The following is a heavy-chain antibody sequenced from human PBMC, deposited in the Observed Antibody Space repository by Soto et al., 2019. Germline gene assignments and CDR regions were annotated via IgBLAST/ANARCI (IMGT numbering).Heavy chain of an antibody. Sequence: ASVKVSCKASGYTFTSYGISWVRQAPGQGLEWMGWISAYNGNTNYAQKLQGRVTMTTDTSTSTAYMELRSLRSDDTAVYYCALLRSDYGDYDAFDIWGQGTMVTVSS. V-gene: IGHV1-18*01. CDR3: ALLRSDYGDYDAFDI. D-gene: IGHD4-17*01. CDR1: GYTFTSYG. CDR2: ISAYNGNT. J-gene: IGHJ3*02.